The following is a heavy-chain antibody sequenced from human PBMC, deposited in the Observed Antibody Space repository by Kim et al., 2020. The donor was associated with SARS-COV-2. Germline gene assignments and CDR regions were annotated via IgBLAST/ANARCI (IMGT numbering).Heavy chain of an antibody. V-gene: IGHV3-53*01. CDR2: IYSAGGT. CDR1: GFTVSGNY. D-gene: IGHD5-18*01. Sequence: GGSLRLSCAASGFTVSGNYMSWVRQPPGKGLEWVSVIYSAGGTYYAGSVKGRFTISRDNSKNTLYLQLSSLRAEDTAVYYCGTLYSSGYINWGQGTLVTV. CDR3: GTLYSSGYIN. J-gene: IGHJ4*02.